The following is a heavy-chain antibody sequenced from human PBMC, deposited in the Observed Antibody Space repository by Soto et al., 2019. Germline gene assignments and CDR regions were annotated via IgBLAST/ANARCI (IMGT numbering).Heavy chain of an antibody. CDR3: ARDYSSYGPFDY. Sequence: ASVKVSCKASGYTFTSYYMRWVRQAPGQGLEWMGIINPSGGSTSYAQKFQGRVTMTRDTSTSTVYMELSSLRAEDTAVYYCARDYSSYGPFDYWGQGTLVTVSS. J-gene: IGHJ4*02. D-gene: IGHD5-18*01. CDR2: INPSGGST. CDR1: GYTFTSYY. V-gene: IGHV1-46*01.